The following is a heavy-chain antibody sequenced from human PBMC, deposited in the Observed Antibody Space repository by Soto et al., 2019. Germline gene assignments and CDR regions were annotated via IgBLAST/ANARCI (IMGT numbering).Heavy chain of an antibody. CDR2: IKQDGTEK. Sequence: PWVSLRLSCAASGFTFSTYWMSCVRLAPGEGLEWVANIKQDGTEKYYVDSVKRRFTNSRDNAKNSLSLQMNSMSAEDTAVYYCTTGSSSWGYYYYDMDVWGQGTRVTVSS. CDR1: GFTFSTYW. D-gene: IGHD6-6*01. V-gene: IGHV3-7*01. J-gene: IGHJ6*02. CDR3: TTGSSSWGYYYYDMDV.